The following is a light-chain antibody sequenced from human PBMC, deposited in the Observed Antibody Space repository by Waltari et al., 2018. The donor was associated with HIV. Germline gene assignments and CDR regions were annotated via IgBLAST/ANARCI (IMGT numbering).Light chain of an antibody. CDR3: SSYARGGSLL. CDR1: DRDIAIYNS. Sequence: QSALTQPASVSGSPGQSITISCIGTDRDIAIYNSISWYHYPPDRDPRLVIFDANSRPSGIPFRFSGSKSGKTASLTISGLQADDEGVYYCSSYARGGSLLFGGGTTVTVL. CDR2: DAN. V-gene: IGLV2-14*01. J-gene: IGLJ3*02.